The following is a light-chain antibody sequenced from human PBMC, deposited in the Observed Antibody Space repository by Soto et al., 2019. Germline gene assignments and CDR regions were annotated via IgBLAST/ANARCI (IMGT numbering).Light chain of an antibody. CDR3: QQYKNWRT. V-gene: IGKV3-15*01. Sequence: EIVRTQSPATLSVSPGEGATLSCRASQSINTNLAWYQPKPGQAPRLLIYDASTRATGIPARISGSGSGTEFTLTIRSLKSEDFAVYYCQQYKNWRTFGQGTKVDIK. CDR2: DAS. CDR1: QSINTN. J-gene: IGKJ1*01.